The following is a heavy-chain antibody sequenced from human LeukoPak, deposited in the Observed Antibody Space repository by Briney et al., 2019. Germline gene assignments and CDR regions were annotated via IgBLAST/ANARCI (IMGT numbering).Heavy chain of an antibody. CDR2: ISAYNGNT. V-gene: IGHV1-18*01. D-gene: IGHD3-9*01. Sequence: GASVKVSCKASGYTFPSYGISWVRQAPGQGLEWMGWISAYNGNTNYAQKLQGRVTMTTDTSTSTAYMELRSLRSDDTAVYYCARGPEYDILTGFDYWGQGTLVTVSS. CDR1: GYTFPSYG. CDR3: ARGPEYDILTGFDY. J-gene: IGHJ4*02.